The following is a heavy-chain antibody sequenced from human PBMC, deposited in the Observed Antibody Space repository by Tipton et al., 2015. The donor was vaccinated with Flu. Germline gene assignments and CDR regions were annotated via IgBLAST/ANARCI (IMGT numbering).Heavy chain of an antibody. V-gene: IGHV4-34*01. D-gene: IGHD4-17*01. CDR3: ARDDYGDYYFDY. Sequence: TLSLTCAVYGGSFSGYYWSWIRQPPGKGLEWIGEINHSGSTNYNPSLKSRVTISVDTSKNQFSLKLSSVTAADTAAYYCARDDYGDYYFDYWGQGTLATVSS. CDR2: INHSGST. J-gene: IGHJ4*02. CDR1: GGSFSGYY.